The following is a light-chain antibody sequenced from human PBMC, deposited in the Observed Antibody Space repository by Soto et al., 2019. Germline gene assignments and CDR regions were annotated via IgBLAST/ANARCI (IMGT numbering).Light chain of an antibody. Sequence: EIVLTQSPSTLSLSPGERATLSCRASQSVSSSYLAFYQQKRGHPPRLLIYGASNRATGIPDRFSGSGSGTDFTLSISRLEPEDFVVYYCQQYGTPPGRFGQGTKV. V-gene: IGKV3-20*01. CDR2: GAS. CDR1: QSVSSSY. J-gene: IGKJ1*01. CDR3: QQYGTPPGR.